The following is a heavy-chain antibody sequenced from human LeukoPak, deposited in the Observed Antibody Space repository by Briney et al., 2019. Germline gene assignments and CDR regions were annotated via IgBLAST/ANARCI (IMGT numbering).Heavy chain of an antibody. CDR1: SGSIGSHY. D-gene: IGHD2-8*01. J-gene: IGHJ4*02. Sequence: SETLSLTCTVSSGSIGSHYWSWIRQPPGKGLDWIGSVYYTGSTYYNPSLKSRVTISVDTSKNIFSLNLNSVTAADTAVYYCARDHCTNGVCYDDRGHFYSWGQGTLVTVSS. V-gene: IGHV4-59*11. CDR3: ARDHCTNGVCYDDRGHFYS. CDR2: VYYTGST.